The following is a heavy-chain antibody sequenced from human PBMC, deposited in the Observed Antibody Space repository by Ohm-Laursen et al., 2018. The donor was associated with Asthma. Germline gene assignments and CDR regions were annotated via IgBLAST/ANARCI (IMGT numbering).Heavy chain of an antibody. CDR3: ARVVRFLEWSTKYNWFDP. Sequence: TLSLTCTVSGGSISSGGYYWSWIRQHPGKGLEWIGYIYYSGSTYYNPSLKSRVTISVDTSKNQFSLKLSSVTAADTAVYYCARVVRFLEWSTKYNWFDPWGQGTLVTVSS. V-gene: IGHV4-31*03. D-gene: IGHD3-3*01. CDR2: IYYSGST. J-gene: IGHJ5*02. CDR1: GGSISSGGYY.